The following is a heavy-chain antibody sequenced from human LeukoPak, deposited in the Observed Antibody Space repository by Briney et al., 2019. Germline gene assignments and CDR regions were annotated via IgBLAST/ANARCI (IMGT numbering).Heavy chain of an antibody. D-gene: IGHD3-16*01. CDR2: ISGGGTST. CDR3: ASGISGDWGPYYYYYYYMDV. CDR1: RFTFMNYA. Sequence: PGGSLRLSCAASRFTFMNYAMSWVRQAPGKGLEWVSVISGGGTSTYYADSVKGRFTISRDNSKNTLYLQMNSLRAEDTAVYYCASGISGDWGPYYYYYYYMDVWGKGTTVTVSS. V-gene: IGHV3-23*01. J-gene: IGHJ6*03.